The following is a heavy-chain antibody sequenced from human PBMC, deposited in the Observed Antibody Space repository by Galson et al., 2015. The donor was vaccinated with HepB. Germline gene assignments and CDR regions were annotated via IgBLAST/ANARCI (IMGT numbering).Heavy chain of an antibody. J-gene: IGHJ5*02. V-gene: IGHV3-30*18. D-gene: IGHD6-6*01. Sequence: SLRLSCAASGFAFSSYGMHWVRQAPGKGLEWVAVISYDGSNKYYADSVKGRFTISRDNSKNTLYLQMNSLRAGDTAVYYCAKGPYSSSVTCWFDPWGQGTLVTVSS. CDR2: ISYDGSNK. CDR1: GFAFSSYG. CDR3: AKGPYSSSVTCWFDP.